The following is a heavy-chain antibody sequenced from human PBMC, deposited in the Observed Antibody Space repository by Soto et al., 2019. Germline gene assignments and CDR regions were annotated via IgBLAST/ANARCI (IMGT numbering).Heavy chain of an antibody. Sequence: QVQLQESGPGLVKPSQTLSLTCTVSGGSISSGDYYRSWIRQPPGKGLEWIGYIYYRGSTYYNPSLKSRVTISVDTSKSPFSLMLSSVTAADTAVYYCARGAYYDILTGFILPYGMDVWGQGTTVTVSS. J-gene: IGHJ6*02. CDR3: ARGAYYDILTGFILPYGMDV. CDR1: GGSISSGDYY. D-gene: IGHD3-9*01. V-gene: IGHV4-30-4*01. CDR2: IYYRGST.